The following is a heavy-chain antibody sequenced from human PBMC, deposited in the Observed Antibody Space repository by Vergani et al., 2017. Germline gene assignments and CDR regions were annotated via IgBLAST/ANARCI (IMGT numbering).Heavy chain of an antibody. CDR2: IYHSGST. Sequence: QVQLQESGPGLVKPSETLSLTCAVSGYSISSGYYWGWIRQPPGKGLEWIGSIYHSGSTYYNPSLKSRVTISVDTSKNQFSLKLSSVTAADMAVYYCARGQEYSSWGWFFDLWGRGTLVTVSS. CDR1: GYSISSGYY. CDR3: ARGQEYSSWGWFFDL. D-gene: IGHD6-6*01. J-gene: IGHJ2*01. V-gene: IGHV4-38-2*01.